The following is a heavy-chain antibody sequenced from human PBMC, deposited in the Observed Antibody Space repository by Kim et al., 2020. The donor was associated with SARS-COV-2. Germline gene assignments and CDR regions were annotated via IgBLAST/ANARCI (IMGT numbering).Heavy chain of an antibody. J-gene: IGHJ4*02. V-gene: IGHV3-30*18. CDR2: ISYDGSNK. Sequence: GGSLRLSCAASGFTFSSYGMHWVRQAPGKGLEWVAVISYDGSNKYYADSVKGRFTISRDNSKNTLYLQMNSLRAEDTAVYYCAKENDEVVVAAIFDYWGQGTLVTVSS. CDR3: AKENDEVVVAAIFDY. D-gene: IGHD2-15*01. CDR1: GFTFSSYG.